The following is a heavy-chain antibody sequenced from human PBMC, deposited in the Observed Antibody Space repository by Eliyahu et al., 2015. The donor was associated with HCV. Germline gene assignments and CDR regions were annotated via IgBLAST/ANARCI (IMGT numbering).Heavy chain of an antibody. CDR3: ASGGGGIAVTGTGGWFDP. CDR2: IHYSGST. J-gene: IGHJ5*02. D-gene: IGHD6-19*01. CDR1: GGSIXTYY. Sequence: QVQLQESGPGLVKPSETLSLTCTVSGGSIXTYYWSWIRQSPGKGLEWIGYIHYSGSTNYNPSLKXRVTISVDTSKNQFSLNLTSVTAADTAMYYCASGGGGIAVTGTGGWFDPWGQGTLVTVSS. V-gene: IGHV4-59*01.